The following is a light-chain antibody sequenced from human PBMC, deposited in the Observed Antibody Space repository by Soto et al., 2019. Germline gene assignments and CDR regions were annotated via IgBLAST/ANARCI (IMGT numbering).Light chain of an antibody. V-gene: IGKV3-20*01. CDR3: QHYGTSAL. J-gene: IGKJ3*01. Sequence: EIVLTQSPGTLSLSPGEIATLSCRASQSVSSSYLAWYQQKPGQAPRLLIYDASRATGIPDRFSASGSGTYFTLTITRLEPEDFAVYYCQHYGTSALFGPGTKVEI. CDR1: QSVSSSY. CDR2: DAS.